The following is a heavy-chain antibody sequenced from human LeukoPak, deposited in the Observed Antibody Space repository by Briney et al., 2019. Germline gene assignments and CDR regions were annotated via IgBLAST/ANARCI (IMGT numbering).Heavy chain of an antibody. CDR1: GFTFSRYW. CDR2: INSDGSRI. J-gene: IGHJ4*02. Sequence: PGGSLRLSCAASGFTFSRYWMHWVRQAPGKGLVWVSRINSDGSRISYADSVKGRFTISRDNAKNTLYLQMKSLRAEDTAVYYCARELEIAVAGTLGYWGQGTLVTVSS. D-gene: IGHD6-19*01. V-gene: IGHV3-74*01. CDR3: ARELEIAVAGTLGY.